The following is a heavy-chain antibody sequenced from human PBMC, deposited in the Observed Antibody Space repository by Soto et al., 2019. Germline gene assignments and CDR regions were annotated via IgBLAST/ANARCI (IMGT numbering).Heavy chain of an antibody. CDR3: ARRSTGRQYYFDY. CDR1: GDSISSGDYY. D-gene: IGHD4-4*01. CDR2: IYYSGST. V-gene: IGHV4-30-4*01. J-gene: IGHJ4*02. Sequence: SETLSLTCTVSGDSISSGDYYWTWIRQPPGKGLEWIGYIYYSGSTYYNPSLKSRVTISVDTSKNQFSLKLSSVTAADTAVYYCARRSTGRQYYFDYWGQGTLVTVSS.